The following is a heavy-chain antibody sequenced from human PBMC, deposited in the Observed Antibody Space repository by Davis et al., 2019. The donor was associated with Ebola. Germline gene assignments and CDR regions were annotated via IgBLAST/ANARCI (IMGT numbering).Heavy chain of an antibody. CDR2: MNPNNGNT. D-gene: IGHD3-16*01. J-gene: IGHJ6*02. CDR1: GYTFTSYD. V-gene: IGHV1-8*01. CDR3: ARWETLGGVHYYYGMDV. Sequence: AASVKVSCKASGYTFTSYDINWVRQATGQGLEWMGWMNPNNGNTGYAQKFQGRVTMTRNTSITTAYMELSSLRSEDTAVYYCARWETLGGVHYYYGMDVWGQGTTVTVSS.